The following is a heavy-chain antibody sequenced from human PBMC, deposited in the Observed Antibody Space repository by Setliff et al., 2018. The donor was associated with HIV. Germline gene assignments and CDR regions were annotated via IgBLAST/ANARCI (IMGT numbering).Heavy chain of an antibody. CDR1: GGSISSSSYY. CDR2: IYHSGST. Sequence: SETLSLTCTVSGGSISSSSYYWGWIRQPPGKGLEWMGEIYHSGSTNYNPSLQSRVTISVDTSKNQCSLKLRSLTAADTAIYYCARGAPRGRLRFPNWFDPWGQGTLVTVSS. J-gene: IGHJ5*02. D-gene: IGHD5-12*01. CDR3: ARGAPRGRLRFPNWFDP. V-gene: IGHV4-39*07.